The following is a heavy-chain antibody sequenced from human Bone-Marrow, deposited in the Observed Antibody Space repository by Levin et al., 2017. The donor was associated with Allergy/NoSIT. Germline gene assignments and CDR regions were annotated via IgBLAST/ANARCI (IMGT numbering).Heavy chain of an antibody. V-gene: IGHV3-23*01. CDR1: GFTFSSYA. Sequence: PGGSLRLSCAASGFTFSSYAMSWVRQAPGKGLEWVSAISGSGGSTYYADSVKGRFTISRDNSKNTLYLQMNSLRAEDTAVYYCAKSHRGSYFSYYYYGMDVWGQGTTVTVSS. CDR3: AKSHRGSYFSYYYYGMDV. D-gene: IGHD1-26*01. J-gene: IGHJ6*02. CDR2: ISGSGGST.